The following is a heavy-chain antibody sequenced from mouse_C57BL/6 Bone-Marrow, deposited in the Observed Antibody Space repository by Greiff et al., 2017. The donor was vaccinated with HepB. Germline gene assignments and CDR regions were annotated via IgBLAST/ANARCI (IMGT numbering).Heavy chain of an antibody. CDR3: ARDYYGSSYGDFDV. Sequence: VKLMESGPELVKPGASVKISCKASGYAFSSSWMNWVKQRPGKGLAWIGRIYPGDGDTNYNGKFKGTATLTADKSSSTAYMQLSSLTSEDSAVYFCARDYYGSSYGDFDVWGTGTTVTVSS. D-gene: IGHD1-1*01. CDR1: GYAFSSSW. CDR2: IYPGDGDT. V-gene: IGHV1-82*01. J-gene: IGHJ1*03.